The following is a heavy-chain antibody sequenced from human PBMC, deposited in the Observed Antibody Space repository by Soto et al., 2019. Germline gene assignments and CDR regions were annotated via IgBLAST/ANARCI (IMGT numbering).Heavy chain of an antibody. V-gene: IGHV3-30-3*01. D-gene: IGHD6-13*01. CDR1: GFTFSSYA. J-gene: IGHJ4*02. CDR3: ARRSRWQQLVVAPPDY. CDR2: ISYDGNNK. Sequence: QVQLVESGGGVVQPGRSLRLSCAASGFTFSSYAMHWVRQAPGKGLEWVAVISYDGNNKYYADSVKDRFTISRDNSKNTLYLHMSSLRAEETAVYYCARRSRWQQLVVAPPDYWGQGTRVTVSS.